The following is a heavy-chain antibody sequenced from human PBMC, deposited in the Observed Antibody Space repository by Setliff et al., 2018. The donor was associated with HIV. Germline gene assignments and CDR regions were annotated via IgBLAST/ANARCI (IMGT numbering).Heavy chain of an antibody. D-gene: IGHD3-22*01. CDR2: IHHSGST. J-gene: IGHJ4*02. CDR3: ARGGPDYYDYPYFDS. CDR1: GSSFSGYY. V-gene: IGHV4-34*01. Sequence: SETLSLTCAVYGSSFSGYYWSWVRQPPGKGLEWIGEIHHSGSTNNNPSLKSRVTISVDKSKSQFSLKLNSVTAADTAVYFCARGGPDYYDYPYFDSWGQGTLVTVSS.